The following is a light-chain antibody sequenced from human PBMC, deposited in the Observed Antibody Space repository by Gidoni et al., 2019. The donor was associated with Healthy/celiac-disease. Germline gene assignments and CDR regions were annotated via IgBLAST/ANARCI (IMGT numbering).Light chain of an antibody. V-gene: IGKV3-11*01. J-gene: IGKJ1*01. CDR2: DAS. Sequence: EIMLTQSPATLSLSPGERATLSCSASQSVSSYLAWYQPNPGQAPRLLIYDASNRATGIPARFSGSGSGTDFTLTISSLEPEDFAVYYCQKRSNWPPSWTFGQGTKVEIK. CDR1: QSVSSY. CDR3: QKRSNWPPSWT.